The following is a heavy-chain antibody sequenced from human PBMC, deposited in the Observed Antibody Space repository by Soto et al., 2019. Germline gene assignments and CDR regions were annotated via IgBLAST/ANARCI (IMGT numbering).Heavy chain of an antibody. V-gene: IGHV1-69*05. CDR3: AREIDGYYGMDV. J-gene: IGHJ6*02. CDR1: GGTFSTDS. CDR2: IIPMFGTA. Sequence: QVQLVQSGAEVKKPGSSVKVSCKASGGTFSTDSISWVRQAPGQGLEWMGGIIPMFGTANNAQKFQGRVXXXXXESTXTXYMXXXSXXXEDTAVYFCAREIDGYYGMDVWGQGTTVTVAS.